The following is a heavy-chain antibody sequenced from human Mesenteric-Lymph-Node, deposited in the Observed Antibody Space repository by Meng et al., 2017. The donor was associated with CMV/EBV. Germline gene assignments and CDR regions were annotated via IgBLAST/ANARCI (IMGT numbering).Heavy chain of an antibody. CDR3: ARDDAVGSLDC. CDR1: RYAFTGHY. D-gene: IGHD3-10*01. J-gene: IGHJ4*02. CDR2: VNPASMGT. V-gene: IGHV1-2*02. Sequence: CCKATRYAFTGHYIHWMRRALGRGLEWMERVNPASMGTSYAQEFPGRVTMTRDTYISTAYMELTRLTSDDTAVYYCARDDAVGSLDCWGQGTLVTVSS.